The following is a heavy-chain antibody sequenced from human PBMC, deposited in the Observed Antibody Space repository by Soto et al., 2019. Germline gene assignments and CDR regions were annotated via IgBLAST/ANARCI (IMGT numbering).Heavy chain of an antibody. J-gene: IGHJ4*02. CDR2: TRSKAYGGAT. CDR1: GFTFGDYL. V-gene: IGHV3-49*03. Sequence: GGSLRLSCTVSGFTFGDYLMSWFRQAPGKGLEWVGFTRSKAYGGATEYAASVKDRFTISRDDSKNSLYLQMNSLKTEDTAVYYCVREGFFTLDYWGQGALVTVSS. CDR3: VREGFFTLDY.